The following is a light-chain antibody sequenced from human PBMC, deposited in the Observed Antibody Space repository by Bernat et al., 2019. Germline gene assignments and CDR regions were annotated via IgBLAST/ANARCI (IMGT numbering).Light chain of an antibody. CDR1: QGLVHSNGNTD. CDR3: MQATECPYT. J-gene: IGKJ2*01. V-gene: IGKV2-30*02. CDR2: KVS. Sequence: DIVMTQSPLSLAVALGQPASIPCRSSQGLVHSNGNTDSSWHEQRPGQTPRRLIYKVSNRDSGVPDRFIVSESGNFPLKISRVEAEDVGVYFCMQATECPYTFGQVTTVEI.